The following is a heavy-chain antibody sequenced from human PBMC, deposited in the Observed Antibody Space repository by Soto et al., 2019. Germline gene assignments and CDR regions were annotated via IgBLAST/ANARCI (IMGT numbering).Heavy chain of an antibody. CDR2: ISGSGGST. V-gene: IGHV3-23*01. CDR1: GFTFSSYA. CDR3: AKASGEDYDFWSGYYDYYGMDV. Sequence: GGSLRLSCAASGFTFSSYAMSWVRQAPGKGLEWVSAISGSGGSTYYADSVKGRFTISRDNSKNTLYLQMNSLRAEDTAVYYCAKASGEDYDFWSGYYDYYGMDVWGQGTTVTGSS. D-gene: IGHD3-3*01. J-gene: IGHJ6*02.